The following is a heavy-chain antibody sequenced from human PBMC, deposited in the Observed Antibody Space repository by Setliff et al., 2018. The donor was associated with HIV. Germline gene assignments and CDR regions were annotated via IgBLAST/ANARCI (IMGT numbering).Heavy chain of an antibody. CDR3: ASFFVTTVTNQDY. CDR2: VNHNGNI. V-gene: IGHV4-34*01. Sequence: PSETLSFTCTLNGVPLSDYYWNWIRQSPGKGLEWIVEVNHNGNINYNPSLKSRVTVSVDTSKTQYSLKMISVTAADTAMYYCASFFVTTVTNQDYWGQGTPVTVSS. D-gene: IGHD4-17*01. CDR1: GVPLSDYY. J-gene: IGHJ4*02.